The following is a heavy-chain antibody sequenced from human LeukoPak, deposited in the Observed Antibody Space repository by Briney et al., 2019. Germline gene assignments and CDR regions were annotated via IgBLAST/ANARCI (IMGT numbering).Heavy chain of an antibody. CDR3: ARVHYYDSSAYSH. V-gene: IGHV3-21*01. Sequence: PGGSLRLSCAASGFTFSNYNMNWVRQAPGQGLEWVSSISSGSDYIYYADSVKGRFTISRDNAKNSLYLQMNSLRAEDTAVYYCARVHYYDSSAYSHWGQGTLVTVSS. CDR2: ISSGSDYI. J-gene: IGHJ4*02. D-gene: IGHD3-22*01. CDR1: GFTFSNYN.